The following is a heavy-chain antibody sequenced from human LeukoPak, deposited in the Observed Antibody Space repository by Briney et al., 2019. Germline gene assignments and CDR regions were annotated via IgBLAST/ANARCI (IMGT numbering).Heavy chain of an antibody. CDR2: INPNSGGT. D-gene: IGHD4-17*01. CDR3: ARVQYGDYFLDAFDI. J-gene: IGHJ3*02. CDR1: GYTFTGYY. Sequence: ASVKVSCKASGYTFTGYYMHWVRQDPGQGLEWMGWINPNSGGTNYAQKFQGRVTMTRDTSISTAYMELSRLRSDDTAVYYCARVQYGDYFLDAFDIWGQGTMVTVSS. V-gene: IGHV1-2*02.